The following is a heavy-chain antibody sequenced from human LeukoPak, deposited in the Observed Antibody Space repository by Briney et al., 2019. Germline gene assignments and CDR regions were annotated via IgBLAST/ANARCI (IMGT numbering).Heavy chain of an antibody. J-gene: IGHJ4*02. Sequence: SETLSLTCTVSGGSINNYYWSWIRQPAGKGLEWVGRIYTSGSTNYNPSLKSRVTMSVDTSRNQFSLRLSSVTAADTAVYYCAREGYYYDSSGYYWGQGTLVTVSS. V-gene: IGHV4-4*07. CDR2: IYTSGST. D-gene: IGHD3-22*01. CDR3: AREGYYYDSSGYY. CDR1: GGSINNYY.